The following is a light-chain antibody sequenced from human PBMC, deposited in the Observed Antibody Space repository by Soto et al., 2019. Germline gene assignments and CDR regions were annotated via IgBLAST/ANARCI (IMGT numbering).Light chain of an antibody. CDR1: ESLVHSDGNTY. CDR3: MQATQFSWT. J-gene: IGKJ1*01. CDR2: KIS. Sequence: DIVMTQSPLSSPVTLGQPASISCRSSESLVHSDGNTYLSWLHQRPGQPPRLLIYKISKRLPGVPERISGSGAGTEFTLKISRVEAEDVGIYYCMQATQFSWTLGQGTKVEV. V-gene: IGKV2-24*01.